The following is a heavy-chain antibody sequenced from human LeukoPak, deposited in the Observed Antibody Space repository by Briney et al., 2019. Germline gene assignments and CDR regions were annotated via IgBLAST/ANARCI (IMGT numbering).Heavy chain of an antibody. V-gene: IGHV4-59*01. Sequence: PSETLSLTCTVSGGSISSYYCSCIRQPPGKGLEWIGYIYYSGSPNYNPSLKSRVTILVDRSKNQFSLKLTSVTSADTAVYYCAIGEIYFDYWGQGTLVTVSS. CDR3: AIGEIYFDY. CDR2: IYYSGSP. CDR1: GGSISSYY. D-gene: IGHD5-24*01. J-gene: IGHJ4*02.